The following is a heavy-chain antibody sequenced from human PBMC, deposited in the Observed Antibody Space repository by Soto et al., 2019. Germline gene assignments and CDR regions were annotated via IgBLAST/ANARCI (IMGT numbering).Heavy chain of an antibody. CDR2: ISNDGTKA. CDR3: AKSTGSGWHGGLFAF. V-gene: IGHV3-30*18. CDR1: GFTFTNFG. J-gene: IGHJ4*02. D-gene: IGHD6-19*01. Sequence: QVQLVESGGGVVQPGTSLRLSCAASGFTFTNFGMHWVRQAPGKGLEWLAVISNDGTKAYYADSVKDRFTISRDDSKNTLYPQMIGLRAEDTGVYYCAKSTGSGWHGGLFAFWGQGTLVTVSS.